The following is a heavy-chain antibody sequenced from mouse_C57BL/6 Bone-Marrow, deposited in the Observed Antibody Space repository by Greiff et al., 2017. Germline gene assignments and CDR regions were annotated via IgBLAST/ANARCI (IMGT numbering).Heavy chain of an antibody. CDR3: ATSPFAY. Sequence: EVMLVESGGGLVKPGGSLKLSCAASGFTFSSYTMSWVRQTPGQRLEWVATISGGGGNTYYPDSVKGRVTFSRDTAKNTLYLQMSSLRSEDTALYYCATSPFAYWGQGTLVTVSA. J-gene: IGHJ3*01. CDR1: GFTFSSYT. CDR2: ISGGGGNT. V-gene: IGHV5-9*01.